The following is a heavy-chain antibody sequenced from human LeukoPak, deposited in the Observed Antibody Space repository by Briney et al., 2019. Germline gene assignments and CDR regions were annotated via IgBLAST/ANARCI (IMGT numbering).Heavy chain of an antibody. CDR1: GYSFTNYW. J-gene: IGHJ4*02. CDR2: IYPGDSDS. V-gene: IGHV5-51*01. CDR3: ASARAVYDTSGDYAYYFDY. Sequence: GESLKISCKGSGYSFTNYWIGWVRQMPGKGLEWMGIIYPGDSDSRYSPSFQGQASISADKSITTAYLQWSSLKASDTAMYYCASARAVYDTSGDYAYYFDYWGQGTLVTVSS. D-gene: IGHD3-22*01.